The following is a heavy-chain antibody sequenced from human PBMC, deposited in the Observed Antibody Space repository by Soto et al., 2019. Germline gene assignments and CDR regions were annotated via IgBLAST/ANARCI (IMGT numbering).Heavy chain of an antibody. CDR1: GFTFSDYS. J-gene: IGHJ2*01. CDR2: ISGNGCNT. CDR3: ARTLTTVTTLYYWYFDL. V-gene: IGHV3-23*01. Sequence: GGSLRLSCAASGFTFSDYSMNWVRQAPGRGLEWVSSISGNGCNTYYADSVKGRFTISRDNSKNTLYLQMNSLRAEDTAVYYCARTLTTVTTLYYWYFDLWGRGTLVTVSS. D-gene: IGHD4-17*01.